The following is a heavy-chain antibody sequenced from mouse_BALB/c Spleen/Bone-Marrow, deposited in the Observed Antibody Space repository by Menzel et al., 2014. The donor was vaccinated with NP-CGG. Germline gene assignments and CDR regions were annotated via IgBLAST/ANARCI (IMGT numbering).Heavy chain of an antibody. CDR2: SRNKAKYYTT. J-gene: IGHJ3*01. V-gene: IGHV7-1*02. Sequence: EVQVVESGGGLVQPGDSLRLSCATSGFTFSDFYMEWVRQPPGKRLEWIAASRNKAKYYTTEYSASVKGRFIVSRDTSQSVLYHQMNALRAEDTAIYYCARDVGYGNYFVYWGQGTLVTVSA. D-gene: IGHD2-10*02. CDR1: GFTFSDFY. CDR3: ARDVGYGNYFVY.